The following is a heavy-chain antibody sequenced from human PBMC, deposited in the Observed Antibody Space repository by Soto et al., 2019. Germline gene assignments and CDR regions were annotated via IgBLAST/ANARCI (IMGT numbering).Heavy chain of an antibody. J-gene: IGHJ4*02. CDR3: ARGRYGDY. D-gene: IGHD1-1*01. Sequence: QVNLVQSGAEVRKPGASVKVSCKGSGYTFTSYGIAWVRQAPGQGLEWMGWISAHNDNTNYAQKVQGRVTVNRATSTSTAYMELRNLRSDDTAVYYCARGRYGDYWGQGALVTVSS. CDR2: ISAHNDNT. V-gene: IGHV1-18*01. CDR1: GYTFTSYG.